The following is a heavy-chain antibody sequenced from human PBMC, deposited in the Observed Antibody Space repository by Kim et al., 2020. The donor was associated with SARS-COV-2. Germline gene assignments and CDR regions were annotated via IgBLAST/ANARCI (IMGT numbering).Heavy chain of an antibody. D-gene: IGHD5-18*01. CDR3: ARGRLQLWPDY. Sequence: GGSLRLSCAASGFTFSDYYMSWIRQSPGKGLEWVSYISSSSGFTNYADSVKGRFTISRDNAKNSLSLQMSSLRAEDTAVYYCARGRLQLWPDYWGQETLV. CDR1: GFTFSDYY. J-gene: IGHJ4*02. V-gene: IGHV3-11*03. CDR2: ISSSSGFT.